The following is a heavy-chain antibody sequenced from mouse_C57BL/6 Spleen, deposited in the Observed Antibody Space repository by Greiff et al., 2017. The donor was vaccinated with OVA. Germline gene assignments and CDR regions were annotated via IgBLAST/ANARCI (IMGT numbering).Heavy chain of an antibody. CDR2: ISSGGSYT. V-gene: IGHV5-6*01. Sequence: DVHLVESGGDLVKPGGSLKLSCAASGFTFSSYGMSWVRQTPDKRLEWVATISSGGSYTYYPDSVKGRFTISRDNAKNTLYLQMSSLKSEDTAMYYCARHEDYLYYFDYWGQGTTLTVSS. CDR3: ARHEDYLYYFDY. CDR1: GFTFSSYG. D-gene: IGHD2-4*01. J-gene: IGHJ2*01.